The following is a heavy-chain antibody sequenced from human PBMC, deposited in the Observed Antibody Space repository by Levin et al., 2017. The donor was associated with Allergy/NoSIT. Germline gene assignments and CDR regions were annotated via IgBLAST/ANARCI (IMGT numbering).Heavy chain of an antibody. CDR3: ARDTEWELVVVEEGTFFDY. CDR1: GDSISSSGYY. V-gene: IGHV4-39*07. Sequence: SETLSLTCTVSGDSISSSGYYWGWIRQPPGTGLEWIGSIYYTGSTYNNPSLKSRVTMSVDTSKNQFSLKLSSVTAADTAVYYCARDTEWELVVVEEGTFFDYWGQGTQVTVSS. J-gene: IGHJ4*02. D-gene: IGHD2-15*01. CDR2: IYYTGST.